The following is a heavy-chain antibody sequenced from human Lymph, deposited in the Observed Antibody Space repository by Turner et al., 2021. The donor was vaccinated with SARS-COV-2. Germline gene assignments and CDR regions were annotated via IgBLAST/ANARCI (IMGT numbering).Heavy chain of an antibody. J-gene: IGHJ6*02. Sequence: QVQLVQSGAEVKKPGSSVKVSCKASGGPFSSHVISWVRQAPGQGLEWMGGIIPMLGTANYAQKFQGRVTITADESTSTAYMELTSLRSEDTAVYYCARVGSSVVPYYYYGMDVWGQGTTVTVSS. CDR3: ARVGSSVVPYYYYGMDV. CDR1: GGPFSSHV. D-gene: IGHD3-22*01. CDR2: IIPMLGTA. V-gene: IGHV1-69*01.